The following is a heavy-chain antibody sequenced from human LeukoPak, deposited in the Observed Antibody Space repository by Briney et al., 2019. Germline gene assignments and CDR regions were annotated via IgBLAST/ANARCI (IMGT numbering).Heavy chain of an antibody. J-gene: IGHJ5*02. D-gene: IGHD6-13*01. V-gene: IGHV4-4*07. CDR2: IYASGST. CDR1: GGSISTYY. CDR3: ARHHRAYSSIRVAPYNWFDP. Sequence: SETLSLTCTVSGGSISTYYWSWIRQPAGKGLEWIGLIYASGSTNYNPSLKSRVTMSVDTSKNQFSLKLSSVTAADTAVYYCARHHRAYSSIRVAPYNWFDPWGQGTLVTVSS.